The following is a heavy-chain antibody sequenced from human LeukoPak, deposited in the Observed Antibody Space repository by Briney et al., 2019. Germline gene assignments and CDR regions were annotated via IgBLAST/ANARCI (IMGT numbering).Heavy chain of an antibody. CDR3: ARDVDSSSWNYYYYYGMDV. V-gene: IGHV4-39*07. CDR1: GGSISSSSYY. J-gene: IGHJ6*02. Sequence: ASETLSLTCTVSGGSISSSSYYWGWIRQPPGKGLEWIGSIYHSGSTYYNPSLKSRVTISVDTSKNQFSLKLSSVTAADTAVYYCARDVDSSSWNYYYYYGMDVWGQGTTVTVSS. CDR2: IYHSGST. D-gene: IGHD6-13*01.